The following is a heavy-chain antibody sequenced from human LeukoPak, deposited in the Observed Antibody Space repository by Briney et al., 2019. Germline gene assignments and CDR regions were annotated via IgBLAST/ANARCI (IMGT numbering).Heavy chain of an antibody. V-gene: IGHV3-48*01. CDR1: GFTFSSYS. Sequence: GGSLRLSCAASGFTFSSYSMNRVRQAPGKGLEWVSCISSSSTIYYADSVKGRFTISRDNAKNSLYLQMNSLRADDTAVHYCARGVGGVFDYWGQGTLVTVSS. CDR2: ISSSSTI. D-gene: IGHD1-26*01. J-gene: IGHJ4*02. CDR3: ARGVGGVFDY.